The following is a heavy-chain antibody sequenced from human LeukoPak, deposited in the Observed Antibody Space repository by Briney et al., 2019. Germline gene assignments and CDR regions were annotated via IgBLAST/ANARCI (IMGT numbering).Heavy chain of an antibody. J-gene: IGHJ5*02. D-gene: IGHD3-9*01. Sequence: SETLSLTCTVSGGSISSYYWSWIRQPPGKGLEWIGYIYYSGSTNYNPSLKSRVTISVDTSKNQFSLKLSSVTAADTAVHYCARVLFGDILTGDLYNWFDPWGQGTLVTVSS. V-gene: IGHV4-59*01. CDR2: IYYSGST. CDR3: ARVLFGDILTGDLYNWFDP. CDR1: GGSISSYY.